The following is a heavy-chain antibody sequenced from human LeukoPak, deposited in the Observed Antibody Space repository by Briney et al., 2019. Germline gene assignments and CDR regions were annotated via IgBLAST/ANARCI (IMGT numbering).Heavy chain of an antibody. D-gene: IGHD5-12*01. CDR1: GFTFSSYS. Sequence: GGSLRLSCAASGFTFSSYSMNWVRQAPGKGLEWVAVILYDGSKKYYADSVQGRFIISRDNSKNMLYLQMNSLRTEDTAVYYCTSNSGYEKGFWGQGNLVTVSS. CDR2: ILYDGSKK. J-gene: IGHJ4*02. CDR3: TSNSGYEKGF. V-gene: IGHV3-30*03.